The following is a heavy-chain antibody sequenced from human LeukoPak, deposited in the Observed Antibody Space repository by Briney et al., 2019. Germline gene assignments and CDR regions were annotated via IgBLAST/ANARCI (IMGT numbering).Heavy chain of an antibody. CDR2: INPNTGTT. CDR3: ARVSSSGGYYSYDTFNI. CDR1: GYTFTDYY. V-gene: IGHV1-2*06. Sequence: ASVTVSCKASGYTFTDYYMHWVRQAPGQGLEWMGRINPNTGTTNYAQKFQGRVTMTRDTSINTAYMELSSLRSDDTAVYYCARVSSSGGYYSYDTFNIWGQGTMVIVSS. J-gene: IGHJ3*02. D-gene: IGHD3-22*01.